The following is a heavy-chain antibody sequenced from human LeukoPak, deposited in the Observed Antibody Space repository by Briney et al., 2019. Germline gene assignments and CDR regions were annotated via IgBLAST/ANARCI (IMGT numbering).Heavy chain of an antibody. CDR3: ARRVYSNYWYFDL. J-gene: IGHJ2*01. Sequence: GGSLRLSCKGSGYSFTNYWFGWVRQMPGKGLEWMGIIYPGDSDARYGPSFQGQVTISADKSISTAYLQWSSLEASDTAIYYCARRVYSNYWYFDLWGRGTLVTVSS. V-gene: IGHV5-51*01. CDR1: GYSFTNYW. CDR2: IYPGDSDA. D-gene: IGHD4-11*01.